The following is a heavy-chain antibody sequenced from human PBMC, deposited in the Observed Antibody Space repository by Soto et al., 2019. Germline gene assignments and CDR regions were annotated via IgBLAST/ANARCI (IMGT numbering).Heavy chain of an antibody. CDR1: GGTFSSYA. CDR2: IIPILGIA. D-gene: IGHD2-15*01. Sequence: QVQLVQSGAEVKKPGSSVKVSCKASGGTFSSYAISWVRQAPGQGLEWMGRIIPILGIANYAQKFQGRVTITADKSTSTAYLELSSLRSEDSAVYYCASDTVTCTGCSCQIEGPIDYWGQGLLVTVSS. CDR3: ASDTVTCTGCSCQIEGPIDY. J-gene: IGHJ4*02. V-gene: IGHV1-69*04.